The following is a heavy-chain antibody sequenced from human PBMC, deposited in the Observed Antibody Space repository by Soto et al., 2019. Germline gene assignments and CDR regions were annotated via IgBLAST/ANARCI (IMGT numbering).Heavy chain of an antibody. CDR2: ISSSSSYI. CDR3: ARDLWGGFLWFGESPYYMDV. D-gene: IGHD3-10*01. V-gene: IGHV3-21*01. J-gene: IGHJ6*03. Sequence: EVPLVESGGGLVKPGGSLRLSCAASGFTFSSYSMNWVRQAPGKGLEWVSSISSSSSYIYYADSVKGRFTISRDNAKNSLYLQMNSLRAEDTAVYYWARDLWGGFLWFGESPYYMDVLGKGTTVTVSS. CDR1: GFTFSSYS.